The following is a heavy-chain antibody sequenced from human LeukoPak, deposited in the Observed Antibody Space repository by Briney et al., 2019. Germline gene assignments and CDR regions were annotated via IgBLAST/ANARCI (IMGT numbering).Heavy chain of an antibody. CDR1: GFIFSRYA. CDR3: AKGSNTAARLFDY. D-gene: IGHD6-6*01. Sequence: GGSLRLSCTASGFIFSRYAMSWVRQAPGKGLEWVSTISGSGGNTYYADSVKGRFTISRDNSKNTLFLQMNSLRAEDTAVYYCAKGSNTAARLFDYWGQGTLVTVSS. CDR2: ISGSGGNT. V-gene: IGHV3-23*01. J-gene: IGHJ4*02.